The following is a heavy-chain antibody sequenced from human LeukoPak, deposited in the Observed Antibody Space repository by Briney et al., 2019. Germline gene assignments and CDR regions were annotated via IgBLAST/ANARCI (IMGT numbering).Heavy chain of an antibody. D-gene: IGHD3-22*01. CDR2: ISGSGGST. V-gene: IGHV3-23*01. J-gene: IGHJ6*02. CDR3: AKDLDRGYDSTNYYYGMDV. CDR1: GFTFSSYA. Sequence: GGSLRLSCAASGFTFSSYAMSWVRQAPGKGLEWVSAISGSGGSTYYADSVKGRFTIPRDNSKNTLYLQMNSLRAEDTAVYYCAKDLDRGYDSTNYYYGMDVWGQGTTVTVSS.